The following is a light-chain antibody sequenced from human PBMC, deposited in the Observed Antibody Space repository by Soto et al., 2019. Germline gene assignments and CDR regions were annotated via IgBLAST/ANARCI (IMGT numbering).Light chain of an antibody. CDR3: QQYGSSPQT. J-gene: IGKJ2*01. V-gene: IGKV3-20*01. CDR1: QSVISNY. Sequence: EIVLTQSPGTLSLSPGERATLSCRASQSVISNYLAWYQQKPGQAPRLLIYGASSRATGILDRFSGSGSGTDFTLNIRRLEPEDFAVYYCQQYGSSPQTFGQGTKLEIK. CDR2: GAS.